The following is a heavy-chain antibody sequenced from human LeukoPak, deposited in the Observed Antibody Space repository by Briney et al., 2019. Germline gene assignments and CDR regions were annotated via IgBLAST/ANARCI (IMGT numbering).Heavy chain of an antibody. D-gene: IGHD2-15*01. CDR2: ISGSGGST. J-gene: IGHJ3*02. CDR1: GFTFSSYA. Sequence: PGGSLRLSCAASGFTFSSYAMSWVRQAPGKGLEWVSAISGSGGSTYYAGSVKGRFTISRDNSKNTLYLQMNSLRAEDTAVYYCAKGGSASWDAFDIWGQGTMVTVSS. CDR3: AKGGSASWDAFDI. V-gene: IGHV3-23*01.